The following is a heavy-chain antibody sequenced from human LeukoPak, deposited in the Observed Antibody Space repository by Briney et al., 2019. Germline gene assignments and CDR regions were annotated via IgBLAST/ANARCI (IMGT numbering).Heavy chain of an antibody. CDR1: GFTFSNYA. Sequence: GGSLRLSCAASGFTFSNYAMSWVRQAPGKGLEWVSAISGSGGSTYYADSVKGRFTISRDNSKNTLYLQMSSLRAEDTALYYCAKEDSTVTTSHYYGLDVWGQGTTVTVSS. V-gene: IGHV3-23*01. CDR2: ISGSGGST. J-gene: IGHJ6*02. CDR3: AKEDSTVTTSHYYGLDV. D-gene: IGHD4-17*01.